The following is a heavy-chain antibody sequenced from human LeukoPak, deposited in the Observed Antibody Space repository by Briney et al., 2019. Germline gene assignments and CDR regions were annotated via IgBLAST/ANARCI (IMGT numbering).Heavy chain of an antibody. Sequence: KPGGSLRLSCAASGFTFSDYYMSWIRQAPGKGLEWVSYISSSGSTIYYADSVKGRFTISRDNAKNSLYLQMNSLRAEDTAVYYCARAPDIVVVVAATVPYYFDYWGQGTLVTVSS. CDR1: GFTFSDYY. V-gene: IGHV3-11*01. CDR3: ARAPDIVVVVAATVPYYFDY. CDR2: ISSSGSTI. D-gene: IGHD2-15*01. J-gene: IGHJ4*02.